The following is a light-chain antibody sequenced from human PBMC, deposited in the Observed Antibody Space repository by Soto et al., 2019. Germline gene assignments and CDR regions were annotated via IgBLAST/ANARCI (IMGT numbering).Light chain of an antibody. CDR1: QSVSSY. CDR3: QQYGSSPLT. V-gene: IGKV3-20*01. Sequence: EIVMTQSPTTLSVSPGERVTLSCRASQSVSSYLAWYQQKPGQAPRLLIYDASSRATGIPDRFSGSGSGTDFTLTISRLEPEDFAVYYCQQYGSSPLTFGGGTKVDIK. J-gene: IGKJ4*01. CDR2: DAS.